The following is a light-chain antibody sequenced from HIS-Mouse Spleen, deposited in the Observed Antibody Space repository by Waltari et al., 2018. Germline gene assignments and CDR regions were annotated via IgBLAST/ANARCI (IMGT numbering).Light chain of an antibody. CDR1: QSVSSN. CDR2: GAS. J-gene: IGKJ2*01. V-gene: IGKV3-15*01. Sequence: EIVMTHSPATLSVSPGERATLSCRASQSVSSNLAWYQQKPGQAPRLLIDGASTRATGIPARFSGSGSVTEFTITISSMQSEDFAVYYCQQYNNWPPYTFGQGTKLEIK. CDR3: QQYNNWPPYT.